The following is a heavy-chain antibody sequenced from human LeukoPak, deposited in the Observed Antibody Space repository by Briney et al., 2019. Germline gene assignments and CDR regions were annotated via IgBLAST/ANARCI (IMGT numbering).Heavy chain of an antibody. CDR3: VRDSGYGLDAMDI. D-gene: IGHD3-22*01. Sequence: PSETLSLTCTVSGGSISFYDWSWIRQPPGKGLEWIGHIYSRGSTNYNPSLKSRVTISVDTSKNQFSLQLNSVTPEDTAVYYCVRDSGYGLDAMDIWGQGTMVTVSS. CDR2: IYSRGST. V-gene: IGHV4-59*12. CDR1: GGSISFYD. J-gene: IGHJ3*02.